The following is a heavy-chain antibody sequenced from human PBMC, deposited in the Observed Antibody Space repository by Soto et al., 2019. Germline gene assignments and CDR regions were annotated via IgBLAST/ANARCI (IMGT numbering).Heavy chain of an antibody. V-gene: IGHV3-15*01. CDR3: ATDLRGNAGATGAFDI. D-gene: IGHD1-26*01. CDR2: TKSKTDGGTT. Sequence: LRLSCAASGFSFSNAWMSWVRQVPGKGLEWVGRTKSKTDGGTTDYAAPVKGRFTISRDDSKNTLHLQMNSLKIEDTAVYYCATDLRGNAGATGAFDIWGQGTMVTV. J-gene: IGHJ3*02. CDR1: GFSFSNAW.